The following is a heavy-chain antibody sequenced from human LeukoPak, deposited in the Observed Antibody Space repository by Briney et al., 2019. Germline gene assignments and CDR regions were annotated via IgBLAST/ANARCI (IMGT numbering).Heavy chain of an antibody. D-gene: IGHD6-13*01. V-gene: IGHV1-8*01. CDR2: MNPDSGNT. Sequence: ASVKVSCKASGHTFTSYDINWVRQATGQGLEWVGWMNPDSGNTGYAQKFQGRVTMTRNPSISTAYMELSSLTPEDTAVYYCARRIAAAGVGIVYWGQGTPVTVSS. J-gene: IGHJ4*02. CDR1: GHTFTSYD. CDR3: ARRIAAAGVGIVY.